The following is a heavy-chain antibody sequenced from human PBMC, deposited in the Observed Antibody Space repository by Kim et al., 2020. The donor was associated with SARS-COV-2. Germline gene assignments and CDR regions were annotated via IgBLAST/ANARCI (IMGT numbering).Heavy chain of an antibody. CDR1: GFTFSNAW. D-gene: IGHD3-3*01. CDR2: IKRKTDGGTT. J-gene: IGHJ3*01. CDR3: TTDPPTITIFGVVIAVP. Sequence: GGSLRLSCAASGFTFSNAWMNWVRQAPGKGLEWVGRIKRKTDGGTTDYAAPVKGRFSISRDDSKNTLYLQMNSLKSEDTAVYYCTTDPPTITIFGVVIAVPWGQGTMVTVSS. V-gene: IGHV3-15*01.